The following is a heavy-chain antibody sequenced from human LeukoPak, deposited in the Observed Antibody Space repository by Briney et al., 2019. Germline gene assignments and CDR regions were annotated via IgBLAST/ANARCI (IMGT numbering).Heavy chain of an antibody. Sequence: PGGSLRLSCAASGFIVSNTYMTWVRQAPGKGLEWVSVIHNDGSTYYADSVKGRFTVSRDNSKNMLFLRMNSLRSDDTAVYYCARDPREYSSTWYGGYYMDVWGKGTTVTVSS. J-gene: IGHJ6*03. V-gene: IGHV3-53*05. CDR2: IHNDGST. CDR3: ARDPREYSSTWYGGYYMDV. D-gene: IGHD6-13*01. CDR1: GFIVSNTY.